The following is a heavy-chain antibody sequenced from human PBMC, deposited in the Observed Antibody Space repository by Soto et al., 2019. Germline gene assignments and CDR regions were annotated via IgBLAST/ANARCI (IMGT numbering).Heavy chain of an antibody. J-gene: IGHJ4*02. D-gene: IGHD3-10*01. CDR1: GYTFTSYT. CDR3: ARGDTMVRGVIIDYFDY. V-gene: IGHV1-3*04. Sequence: QVQLVQSGAEVKKPGASVKVSCKASGYTFTSYTLHWVRQAPGQRLEWMGWINTGNGNTKYSQKFQGRVTITRDTSASTAYMELSSLRSEDTAVYYCARGDTMVRGVIIDYFDYWGQGTLVPVSS. CDR2: INTGNGNT.